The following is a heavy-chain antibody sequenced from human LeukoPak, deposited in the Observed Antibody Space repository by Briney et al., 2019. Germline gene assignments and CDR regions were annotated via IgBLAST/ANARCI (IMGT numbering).Heavy chain of an antibody. V-gene: IGHV3-74*01. CDR2: IKNDGTTT. CDR3: ATDAAGLEY. J-gene: IGHJ4*02. Sequence: PGGSLRLSCTPSGFSIRNYWMHWVRQAPGKGLMWVSRIKNDGTTTTYADSVEGRFTISRDNAKNTVYLQMSSLRGEDTGVYYCATDAAGLEYWGQGTLVTLSS. D-gene: IGHD1-14*01. CDR1: GFSIRNYW.